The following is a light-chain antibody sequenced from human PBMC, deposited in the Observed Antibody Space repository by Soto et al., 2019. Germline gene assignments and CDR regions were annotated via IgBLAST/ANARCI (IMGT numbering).Light chain of an antibody. CDR3: CSYTTSTTFV. J-gene: IGLJ1*01. Sequence: QSVLTQPASVSGSLGQSITISCSGTSSDVGAYNYVSWYQQYPGKAPKLMIYHVTDRPSGVSNRFSGSKSGNTASLTISGLQAEDVADYSCCSYTTSTTFVFGTGNKVTVL. V-gene: IGLV2-14*01. CDR2: HVT. CDR1: SSDVGAYNY.